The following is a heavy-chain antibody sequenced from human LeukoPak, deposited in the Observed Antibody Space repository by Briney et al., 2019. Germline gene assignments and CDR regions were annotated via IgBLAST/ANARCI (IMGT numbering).Heavy chain of an antibody. J-gene: IGHJ6*02. Sequence: PGGSLRLSCAASGFTFDSYAMHWVRQAPGKGLEYVSAISLNGGSTFYANSVKGRFTISRDNSKNTLYLQMGSLRAEDTAVYYCARGGRGHDFSPNYYYGLDVWGQGTTVTVSS. V-gene: IGHV3-64*01. CDR3: ARGGRGHDFSPNYYYGLDV. CDR2: ISLNGGST. CDR1: GFTFDSYA. D-gene: IGHD5-12*01.